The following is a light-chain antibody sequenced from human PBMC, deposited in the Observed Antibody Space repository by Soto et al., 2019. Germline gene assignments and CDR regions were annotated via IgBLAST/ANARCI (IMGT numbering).Light chain of an antibody. CDR1: QSINTY. Sequence: EIVLTQSPATLSLSPGERATLSCTASQSINTYLAWYQQKPGQPPRLIIYDASGRATGIPDRFSGSGSGTDFTLTISSLEPEDFAVYYCQQRTNWPPVTFGQGTRLEIK. CDR3: QQRTNWPPVT. V-gene: IGKV3-11*01. CDR2: DAS. J-gene: IGKJ5*01.